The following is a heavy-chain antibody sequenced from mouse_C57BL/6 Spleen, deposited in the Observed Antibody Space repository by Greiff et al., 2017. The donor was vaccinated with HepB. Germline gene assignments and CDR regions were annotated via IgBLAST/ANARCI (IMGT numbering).Heavy chain of an antibody. CDR2: IYPRSGNT. D-gene: IGHD3-3*01. V-gene: IGHV1-81*01. J-gene: IGHJ2*01. Sequence: VQVVESGAELARPGASVKLSCKASGYTFTSYGISWVKQRTGQGLEWIGEIYPRSGNTYYNETFKGKATLTADKSSSTEYMELRSLASEDSAVYLCARGTAPDYWGQGTTLTVSS. CDR1: GYTFTSYG. CDR3: ARGTAPDY.